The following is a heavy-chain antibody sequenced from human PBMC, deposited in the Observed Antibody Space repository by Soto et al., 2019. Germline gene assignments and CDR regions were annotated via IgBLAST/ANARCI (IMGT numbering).Heavy chain of an antibody. CDR3: ARGPPFGY. J-gene: IGHJ4*02. CDR2: IYHGAST. V-gene: IGHV4-30-2*01. CDR1: GGSISSGGYS. D-gene: IGHD3-10*01. Sequence: QLQLQESGSGLVKPSQTLSLTCAVSGGSISSGGYSWTWIRQPPGKGLAWIGYIYHGASTYYNTTLRSRATISVDRSKNQFSLKLSSVTAADTAVYYCARGPPFGYWGQGTLVTVSS.